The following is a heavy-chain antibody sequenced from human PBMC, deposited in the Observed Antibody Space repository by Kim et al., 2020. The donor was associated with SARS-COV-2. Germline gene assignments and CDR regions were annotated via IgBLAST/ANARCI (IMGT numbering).Heavy chain of an antibody. D-gene: IGHD6-19*01. J-gene: IGHJ4*02. CDR3: ASMRNIAVAGGFY. Sequence: YHPSLNSRVTISVDKSKNQFSLKLSSVTAADTAVYYCASMRNIAVAGGFYWGQGTLVTVSS. V-gene: IGHV4-4*02.